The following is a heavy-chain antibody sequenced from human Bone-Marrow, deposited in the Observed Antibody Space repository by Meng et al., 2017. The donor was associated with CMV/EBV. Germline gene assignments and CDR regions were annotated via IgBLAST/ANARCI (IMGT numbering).Heavy chain of an antibody. CDR2: IHPHRGDT. Sequence: SVKVSCKASGYTFTAHYFHWVRQAPGQGLEWMGWIHPHRGDTNYAQQFQGRVTLTRDTSINTGYMELTRLTSDDTAVYYCARDNNWGPDYWGHGTLVTVSS. D-gene: IGHD7-27*01. CDR1: GYTFTAHY. CDR3: ARDNNWGPDY. J-gene: IGHJ4*01. V-gene: IGHV1-2*02.